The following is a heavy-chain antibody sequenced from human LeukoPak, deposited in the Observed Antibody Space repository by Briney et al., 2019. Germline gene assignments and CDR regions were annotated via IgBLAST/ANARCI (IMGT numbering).Heavy chain of an antibody. Sequence: ASVKVSCKASGYTFTSYDINWVRQATGQGLEWMGWMNPNSGNTGYAQKFQGRVTITRNTSISTAYMELSSLRSEDTAVYYCARNTIFGAGDAFDIWGQGTMVTVSS. CDR1: GYTFTSYD. CDR2: MNPNSGNT. D-gene: IGHD3-3*01. J-gene: IGHJ3*02. V-gene: IGHV1-8*01. CDR3: ARNTIFGAGDAFDI.